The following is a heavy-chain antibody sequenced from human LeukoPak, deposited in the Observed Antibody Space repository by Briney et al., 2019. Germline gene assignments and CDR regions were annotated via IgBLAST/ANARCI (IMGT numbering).Heavy chain of an antibody. J-gene: IGHJ5*02. CDR2: IYSGGST. D-gene: IGHD2-21*02. Sequence: PGGSLRLSCAASGFTVSSNYMSWVRQAPGKGLEWVSVIYSGGSTYYADSVKGRFTISRDNSKNTLYLQMNSLRAEDTAVYYCAKSQFYCGGDCYSRWFDPWGQGTLVTVSS. V-gene: IGHV3-53*01. CDR3: AKSQFYCGGDCYSRWFDP. CDR1: GFTVSSNY.